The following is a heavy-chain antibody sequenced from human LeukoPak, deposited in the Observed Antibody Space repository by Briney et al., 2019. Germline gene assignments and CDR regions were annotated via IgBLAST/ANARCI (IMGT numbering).Heavy chain of an antibody. V-gene: IGHV3-64D*06. CDR2: ISSNGGST. CDR3: VKGYCSSTSCSYYYYHGMDV. Sequence: GGSLRLSCSASGFTFSSYAMHWVRQAPGKGLEYVSAISSNGGSTYYADSVKGRFTISRDNSKNTLYLQMSSLRAEDTAVYYCVKGYCSSTSCSYYYYHGMDVWGKGTTVTVSS. D-gene: IGHD2-2*01. CDR1: GFTFSSYA. J-gene: IGHJ6*04.